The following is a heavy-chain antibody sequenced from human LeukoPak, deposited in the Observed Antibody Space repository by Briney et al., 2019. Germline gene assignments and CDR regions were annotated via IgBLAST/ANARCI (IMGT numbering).Heavy chain of an antibody. V-gene: IGHV3-23*01. CDR3: AKDHANPPVVTN. D-gene: IGHD2-21*02. CDR1: GFNFSIYA. J-gene: IGHJ4*02. Sequence: GGSLRLSCAASGFNFSIYAVSGVRQAPGGRRQWVSGISASGATTYYADSLKGRFTVSRDISKNTLYLQMNSLRAEDTAIYYCAKDHANPPVVTNWGQGILVSVSS. CDR2: ISASGATT.